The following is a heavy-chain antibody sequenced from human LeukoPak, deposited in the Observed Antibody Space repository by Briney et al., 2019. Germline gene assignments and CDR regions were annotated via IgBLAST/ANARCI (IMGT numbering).Heavy chain of an antibody. CDR3: ARGMTTVTTSNWFDP. CDR1: GGSFSGYY. Sequence: SETLSLTCAVYGGSFSGYYWSWIRQPPGKGLEWIGEINHSGSTNYNPSLKSRVTISVDTSKNQSSLKLSSVTAADTAVYYCARGMTTVTTSNWFDPWGQGTLVTVSS. D-gene: IGHD4-17*01. CDR2: INHSGST. V-gene: IGHV4-34*01. J-gene: IGHJ5*02.